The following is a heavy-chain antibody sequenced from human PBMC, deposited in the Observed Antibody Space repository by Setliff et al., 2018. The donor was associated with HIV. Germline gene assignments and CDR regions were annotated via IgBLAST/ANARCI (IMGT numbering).Heavy chain of an antibody. CDR3: ARDAAAPAAIEGAFDI. Sequence: PGESLKISCKGSGYSFTSYWIAWVRQMPGKGLEWMGIIYPGDSDTRYSPSFQGQVTISADKSISTAYLQWSSLKASDTAMYYCARDAAAPAAIEGAFDIWGQGTMVTVSS. D-gene: IGHD2-2*02. CDR1: GYSFTSYW. J-gene: IGHJ3*02. V-gene: IGHV5-51*01. CDR2: IYPGDSDT.